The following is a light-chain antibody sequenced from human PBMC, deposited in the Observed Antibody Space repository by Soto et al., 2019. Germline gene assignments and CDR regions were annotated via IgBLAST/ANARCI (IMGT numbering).Light chain of an antibody. CDR3: QHNYAYPWT. Sequence: DIQMTQSPSSLSASVGDRVTITCRASQYISSYLNWYQQKPGQAPKVLIYAASRLQSGVPSRFSSRGSGTDFTLTINSLQPEDFATYFCQHNYAYPWTFGQGTKVDIK. J-gene: IGKJ1*01. V-gene: IGKV1-39*01. CDR1: QYISSY. CDR2: AAS.